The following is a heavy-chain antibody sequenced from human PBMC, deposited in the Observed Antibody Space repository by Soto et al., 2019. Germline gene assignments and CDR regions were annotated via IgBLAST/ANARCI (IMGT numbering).Heavy chain of an antibody. Sequence: QVQLVQSGAEVKKPGSSVKVSCKASGGTFSSYAISWVRQAPGQGLEWMGGIIPIFGTANYAQKFQGRVTITADESTSTAYMELSSLRYEDTAVYYCASSLIAAAHRYYGMDVWGQGTTVTVSS. CDR3: ASSLIAAAHRYYGMDV. J-gene: IGHJ6*02. CDR1: GGTFSSYA. CDR2: IIPIFGTA. D-gene: IGHD6-13*01. V-gene: IGHV1-69*12.